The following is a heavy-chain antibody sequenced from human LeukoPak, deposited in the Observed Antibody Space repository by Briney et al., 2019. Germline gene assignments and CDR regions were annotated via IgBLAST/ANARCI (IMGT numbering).Heavy chain of an antibody. Sequence: GASVTVSFKASGYTFTGYYMHWVRQAPGQGLEWMGWINPNSGGTNYAQKFQGRVTMTRDTSIRTAYMELSRLRSDDTAVYYCARDYYDSSGSRSYWGQGTLVTVSS. CDR2: INPNSGGT. V-gene: IGHV1-2*02. CDR1: GYTFTGYY. CDR3: ARDYYDSSGSRSY. D-gene: IGHD3-22*01. J-gene: IGHJ4*02.